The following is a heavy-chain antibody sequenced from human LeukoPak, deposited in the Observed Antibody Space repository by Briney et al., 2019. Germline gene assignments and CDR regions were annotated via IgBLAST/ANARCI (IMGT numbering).Heavy chain of an antibody. V-gene: IGHV1-18*01. J-gene: IGHJ4*02. CDR3: ARVTYVRPYQLDY. D-gene: IGHD2-2*01. CDR2: ISFENGNA. CDR1: GYTFANYG. Sequence: ASVKVSCKASGYTFANYGINWVRQAPGQGLEWIGWISFENGNAGYAQRVQGRVTLTTDTSTSTAYMELRSLRSDDTAVYYCARVTYVRPYQLDYWGQGTLVSISS.